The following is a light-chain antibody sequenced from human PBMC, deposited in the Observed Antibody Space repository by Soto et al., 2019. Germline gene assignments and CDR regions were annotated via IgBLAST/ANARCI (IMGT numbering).Light chain of an antibody. CDR3: QQYGSSPAIT. CDR1: QSVSSYY. V-gene: IGKV3-20*01. CDR2: AAS. J-gene: IGKJ5*01. Sequence: EIVLTQSPGTLSLSPVERATLSCRASQSVSSYYLAWYQQKPGQAPRLLIYAASSRATGIPDRFSGSGSGTDFTLTIRRLEPEDFAVYYCQQYGSSPAITCGQGKRREIK.